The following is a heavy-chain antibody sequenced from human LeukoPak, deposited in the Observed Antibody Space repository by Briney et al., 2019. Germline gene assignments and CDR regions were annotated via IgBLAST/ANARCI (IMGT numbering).Heavy chain of an antibody. Sequence: SETLSLTCAVSGCPINNAYYWRWIRQPPGKGLDWIGSLYHPDSTYYNPSLKSRVTMSVDTSRNQFSLQLSFVTAADTAVYYCARQYDSYFYYYLDLWGTGTTVTVSS. V-gene: IGHV4-38-2*01. CDR2: LYHPDST. J-gene: IGHJ6*03. D-gene: IGHD2-2*01. CDR3: ARQYDSYFYYYLDL. CDR1: GCPINNAYY.